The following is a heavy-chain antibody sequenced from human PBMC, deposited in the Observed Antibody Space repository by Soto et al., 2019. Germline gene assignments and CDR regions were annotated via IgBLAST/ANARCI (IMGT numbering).Heavy chain of an antibody. CDR1: GFTFSSNG. CDR3: ARGSTDAYPGSRIFDF. Sequence: EVQLLESGGGLVQPGGSLRLSCAASGFTFSSNGMSWVRQAPGKGLEWVSIITDTGGDTKYADSVRGRFTISRDNSKNTLYLQMSSLRVEDSAVYYCARGSTDAYPGSRIFDFWGRGTLVTVSA. CDR2: ITDTGGDT. V-gene: IGHV3-23*01. J-gene: IGHJ4*02. D-gene: IGHD3-10*01.